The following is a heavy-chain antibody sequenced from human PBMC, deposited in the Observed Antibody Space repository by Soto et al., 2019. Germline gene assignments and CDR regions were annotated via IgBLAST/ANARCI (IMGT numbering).Heavy chain of an antibody. CDR2: INPNSGGT. D-gene: IGHD6-13*01. CDR1: GYTFTGYY. V-gene: IGHV1-2*02. Sequence: ASVKVSCKASGYTFTGYYMHWVRQAPGQGLEWMGWINPNSGGTNYAQKFQGRVTMTRDTSISTAYMELSRLRSDDTAVYYCARERFPIAAATVTAGGYWGQGTLVTVSS. CDR3: ARERFPIAAATVTAGGY. J-gene: IGHJ4*02.